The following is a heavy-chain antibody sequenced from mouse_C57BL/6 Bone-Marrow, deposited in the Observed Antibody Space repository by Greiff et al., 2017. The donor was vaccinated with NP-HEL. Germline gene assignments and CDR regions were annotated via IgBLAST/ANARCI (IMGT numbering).Heavy chain of an antibody. Sequence: QVQLQQSGAELMKPGASVKLSCKATGYTFTGYWIEWVKQRPGHGLEWIGEILPGSGSTNYNEKFKGKATFTADTSSNTAYMQLSSLTTEDSAIYCCASMGGNYVGWYFDVWGTGTTVTVSS. CDR3: ASMGGNYVGWYFDV. CDR2: ILPGSGST. CDR1: GYTFTGYW. V-gene: IGHV1-9*01. J-gene: IGHJ1*03. D-gene: IGHD2-1*01.